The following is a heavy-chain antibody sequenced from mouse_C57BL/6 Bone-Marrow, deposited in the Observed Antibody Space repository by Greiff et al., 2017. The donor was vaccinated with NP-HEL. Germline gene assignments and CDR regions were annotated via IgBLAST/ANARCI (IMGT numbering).Heavy chain of an antibody. V-gene: IGHV2-2*01. Sequence: VMLVESGPGLVQPSQSLSITCTVSGFSLTSYGVHWVRQSPGKGLEWLGVIWRGGSTDYNAAFIYSLSISKDNSKSQVFFKMNSLQADDTAIYYCARNGSTTVVATDAMDYWGQGTSVTVSS. CDR1: GFSLTSYG. CDR3: ARNGSTTVVATDAMDY. J-gene: IGHJ4*01. CDR2: IWRGGST. D-gene: IGHD1-1*01.